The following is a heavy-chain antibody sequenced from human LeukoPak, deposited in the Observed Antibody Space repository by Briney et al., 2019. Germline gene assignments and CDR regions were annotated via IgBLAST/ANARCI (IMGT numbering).Heavy chain of an antibody. Sequence: NPSETLSLTCTVSGGSISSSSYYWSWIRQPPGKGLEWIGYIYYSGSTNYNPSLKSRVTISVDTSKNQFSLKLSSVTAADTAVYYCARDLRIAGYKAPNSGFDYWGQGTLVTVSS. V-gene: IGHV4-61*01. CDR3: ARDLRIAGYKAPNSGFDY. CDR1: GGSISSSSYY. CDR2: IYYSGST. J-gene: IGHJ4*02. D-gene: IGHD5-24*01.